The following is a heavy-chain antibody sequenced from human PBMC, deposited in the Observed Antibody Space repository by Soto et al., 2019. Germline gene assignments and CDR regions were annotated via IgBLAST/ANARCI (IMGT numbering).Heavy chain of an antibody. Sequence: PGGSLRLSCAASGFTFSSYAMNWVRQAPGKGLEWVSVISGSGGSTYYADSVKGRFTISRDNAKNSLYLQMNSLRAEDTAVYYCARDRADSLWFGELSSQPSGGWFDPWGQGTLVTVSS. CDR1: GFTFSSYA. CDR2: ISGSGGST. CDR3: ARDRADSLWFGELSSQPSGGWFDP. D-gene: IGHD3-10*01. V-gene: IGHV3-23*01. J-gene: IGHJ5*02.